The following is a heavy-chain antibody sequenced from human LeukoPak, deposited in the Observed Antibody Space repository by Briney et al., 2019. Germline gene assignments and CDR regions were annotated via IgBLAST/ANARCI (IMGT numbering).Heavy chain of an antibody. CDR3: ARATVTTICPTAHDY. D-gene: IGHD4-11*01. CDR1: GFTFSSHA. Sequence: GGSLRLSCAVSGFTFSSHAMTWVRQAPGKGLEWVSAISGSGGTTYYADSVKGRFTISRDNSKNTLYLQMNSLRAEDTAVYYCARATVTTICPTAHDYWGQGTLVTVSS. CDR2: ISGSGGTT. J-gene: IGHJ4*02. V-gene: IGHV3-23*01.